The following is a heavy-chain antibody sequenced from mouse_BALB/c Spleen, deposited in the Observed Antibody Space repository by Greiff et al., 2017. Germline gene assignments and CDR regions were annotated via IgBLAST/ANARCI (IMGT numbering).Heavy chain of an antibody. D-gene: IGHD2-3*01. CDR3: TRVGLYDDYLDY. CDR1: GYTFTSYW. Sequence: QVQLQQPGAELVRPGASVKLSCKASGYTFTSYWINWVKQRPGQGLEWIGNIYPSDSYTNYNQKFKDKATLTVDKSSSTAYMQLSSPTSEDSAVYYCTRVGLYDDYLDYWGQGTTLTVSS. J-gene: IGHJ2*01. CDR2: IYPSDSYT. V-gene: IGHV1-69*02.